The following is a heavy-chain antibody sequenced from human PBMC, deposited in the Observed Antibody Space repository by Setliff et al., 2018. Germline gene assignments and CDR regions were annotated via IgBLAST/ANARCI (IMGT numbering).Heavy chain of an antibody. Sequence: GGSLRLSCAASGFSFSSFWMSWVRQPPGKGLEWVANINQDGSGKYYVDSVKGRFTISRDNAKNSLSLQMNSLRAEDTAIYYCAKDKDVRVDYFDYWGPGTLVTVSS. J-gene: IGHJ4*02. D-gene: IGHD3-10*01. CDR2: INQDGSGK. V-gene: IGHV3-7*03. CDR3: AKDKDVRVDYFDY. CDR1: GFSFSSFW.